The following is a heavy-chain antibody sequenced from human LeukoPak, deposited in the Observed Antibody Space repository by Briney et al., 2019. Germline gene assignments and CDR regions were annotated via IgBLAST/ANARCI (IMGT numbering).Heavy chain of an antibody. Sequence: GGSLRLSCAASGFTFSSYAMSWVRQAPGKGLEWVSVIYSGGSTYYADSVKGRFTISRDNSKNTLYLQMNSLRAEDTAVYYCARERRNYDILTGYFDYWGQGTLVTVSS. CDR1: GFTFSSYA. J-gene: IGHJ4*02. CDR3: ARERRNYDILTGYFDY. CDR2: IYSGGST. V-gene: IGHV3-53*01. D-gene: IGHD3-9*01.